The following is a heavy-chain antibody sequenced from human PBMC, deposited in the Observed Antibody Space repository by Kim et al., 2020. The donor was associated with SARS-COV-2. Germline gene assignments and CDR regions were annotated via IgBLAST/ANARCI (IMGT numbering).Heavy chain of an antibody. CDR3: ARDPVPLAAGEFFSGMDV. J-gene: IGHJ6*02. D-gene: IGHD3-10*01. V-gene: IGHV3-74*01. Sequence: KGRFTISRDNAKNTLYLQMNSLRAEDTAVYYCARDPVPLAAGEFFSGMDVWGQGTTVTVSS.